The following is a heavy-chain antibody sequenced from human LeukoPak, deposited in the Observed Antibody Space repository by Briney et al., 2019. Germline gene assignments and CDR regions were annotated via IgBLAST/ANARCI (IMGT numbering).Heavy chain of an antibody. D-gene: IGHD3-22*01. CDR1: GYTFTGYY. CDR3: AREEANTRIHFDY. CDR2: INPNSGYT. J-gene: IGHJ4*02. Sequence: SVKVSCKASGYTFTGYYIHWVRQAPGQGLEWMGYINPNSGYTNYAQKFQDRVTVTRDTSISTAYMELSRLRSDDTAVYYCAREEANTRIHFDYWGQGTLVTVSS. V-gene: IGHV1-2*02.